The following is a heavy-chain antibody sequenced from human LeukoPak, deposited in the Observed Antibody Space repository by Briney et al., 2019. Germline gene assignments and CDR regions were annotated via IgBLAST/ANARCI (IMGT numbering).Heavy chain of an antibody. CDR2: IYYSGST. V-gene: IGHV4-59*01. CDR3: ARDGERYFDWLTLDY. J-gene: IGHJ4*02. CDR1: GGSISSYY. D-gene: IGHD3-9*01. Sequence: SETLSLTCTVSGGSISSYYWSWIRQPPGKGLEWIGYIYYSGSTNYNPSLKSRVTISVDTSKNQFFLKLSSVTAADTAVYYCARDGERYFDWLTLDYWGQGTLVTVSS.